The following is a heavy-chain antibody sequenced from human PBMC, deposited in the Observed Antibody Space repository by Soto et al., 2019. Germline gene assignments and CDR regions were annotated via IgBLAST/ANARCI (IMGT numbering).Heavy chain of an antibody. CDR1: SGSFSGYY. CDR2: ISQSGHT. D-gene: IGHD6-6*01. V-gene: IGHV4-34*01. Sequence: PSETLSLTCSIYSGSFSGYYWSWIRQPPGKGLEWIGEISQSGHTNYSPSLKSRVSISIGTSKKQFSLNLASVSAADTAVYYCARAPKVSGSSQTRPDFWGQGTLVTVSS. J-gene: IGHJ4*02. CDR3: ARAPKVSGSSQTRPDF.